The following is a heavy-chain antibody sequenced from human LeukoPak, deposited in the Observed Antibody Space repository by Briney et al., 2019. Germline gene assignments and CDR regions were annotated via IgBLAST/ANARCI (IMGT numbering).Heavy chain of an antibody. CDR2: IKQDGSEK. V-gene: IGHV3-7*01. D-gene: IGHD5-24*01. CDR1: GFTFSSYW. CDR3: ARDRDGYNSRYWYFDL. Sequence: PGGSLRLSCAASGFTFSSYWMSWVRQAPGKGLEWVANIKQDGSEKYYVDSVKGRFTISRDNAKNSLYLQMNSLRAEDTAVYYRARDRDGYNSRYWYFDLWGRGTLVTVSS. J-gene: IGHJ2*01.